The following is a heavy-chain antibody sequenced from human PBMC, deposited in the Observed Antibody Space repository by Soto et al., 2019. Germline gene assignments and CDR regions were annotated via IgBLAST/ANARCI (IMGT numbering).Heavy chain of an antibody. D-gene: IGHD3-10*01. CDR2: VSTYNGNT. CDR1: GYTFTTYG. J-gene: IGHJ5*02. Sequence: GASVKVSCKASGYTFTTYGITWVRQAPGQGLEWMGWVSTYNGNTDYARKLQGRVAMTTDTSTSTAYMELRSLRSDDAAVYYCAIDFGKRDTRYDLWGQGTLVNVSS. V-gene: IGHV1-18*01. CDR3: AIDFGKRDTRYDL.